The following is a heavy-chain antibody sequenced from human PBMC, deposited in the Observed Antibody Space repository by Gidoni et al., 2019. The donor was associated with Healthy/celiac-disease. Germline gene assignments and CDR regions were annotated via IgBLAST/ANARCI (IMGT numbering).Heavy chain of an antibody. Sequence: EVQLLESGGGLVQPGGSLRLSCAASGFTFSSYAMSWVRQAPGKGLEWVSAISGSGGSTYYADSVKGRFTISRDNSKNTLYLQMNSLRAEDTAVYYCAIGGLVVTANHDAFDIWGQGTMVTVSS. D-gene: IGHD2-21*02. CDR2: ISGSGGST. CDR3: AIGGLVVTANHDAFDI. J-gene: IGHJ3*02. CDR1: GFTFSSYA. V-gene: IGHV3-23*01.